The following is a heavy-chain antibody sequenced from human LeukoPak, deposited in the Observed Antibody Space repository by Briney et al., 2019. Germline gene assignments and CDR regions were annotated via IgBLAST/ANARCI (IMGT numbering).Heavy chain of an antibody. CDR3: AIHFSDPAAPGSV. D-gene: IGHD6-13*01. J-gene: IGHJ4*02. V-gene: IGHV5-51*01. Sequence: GESLKISCKASGYRLNDHYIGWVRQMPGRGLEWMGIIYHGNSDTRYSPSFQGQVTISADKSISTAYLQWSSLKASDTAMYYCAIHFSDPAAPGSVWGQGTRVTVSS. CDR2: IYHGNSDT. CDR1: GYRLNDHY.